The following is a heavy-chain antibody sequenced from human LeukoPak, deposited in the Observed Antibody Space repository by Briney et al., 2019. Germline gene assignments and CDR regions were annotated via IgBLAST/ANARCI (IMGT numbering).Heavy chain of an antibody. J-gene: IGHJ4*02. CDR1: GYTFTDYY. V-gene: IGHV1-2*02. D-gene: IGHD1-14*01. CDR2: INPNSGCT. CDR3: ARIGYNHYFDY. Sequence: ASVNVSCKASGYTFTDYYLHWVRQAPGQGLEWMGWINPNSGCTNYAQTFQGRVTMTRDTSITTAYLELSRLRSDDTAVYYCARIGYNHYFDYWGQGTLVTVSS.